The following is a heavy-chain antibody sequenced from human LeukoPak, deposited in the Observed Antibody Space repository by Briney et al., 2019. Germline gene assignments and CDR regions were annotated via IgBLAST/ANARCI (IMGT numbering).Heavy chain of an antibody. CDR1: GFTCSSYS. Sequence: GGSVRLSCAVSGFTCSSYSMKWVRQARGKGREGGFYISSSSSCINYADSVKGRFTITRDNAKKSLYLQLTSLRAEDTAVYYCARGLKIVVVPAAIRDYWGQGTLVTVSS. CDR2: ISSSSSCI. J-gene: IGHJ4*02. D-gene: IGHD2-2*01. CDR3: ARGLKIVVVPAAIRDY. V-gene: IGHV3-21*05.